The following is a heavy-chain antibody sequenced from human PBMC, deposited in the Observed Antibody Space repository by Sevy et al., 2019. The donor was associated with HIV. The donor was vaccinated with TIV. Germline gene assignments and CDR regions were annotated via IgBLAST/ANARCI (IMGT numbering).Heavy chain of an antibody. CDR1: GDTFNTFD. CDR2: LSPKRGST. Sequence: ASVKVSCKASGDTFNTFDINWVRQAPGQGLEWMEWLSPKRGSTGFAQKFQGRLTMTRDTSINTAYMALSSPTSEDTAVYYCARVASGDVRNYGYRYYGMDVWGQGTTVTVSS. J-gene: IGHJ6*02. V-gene: IGHV1-8*02. D-gene: IGHD5-18*01. CDR3: ARVASGDVRNYGYRYYGMDV.